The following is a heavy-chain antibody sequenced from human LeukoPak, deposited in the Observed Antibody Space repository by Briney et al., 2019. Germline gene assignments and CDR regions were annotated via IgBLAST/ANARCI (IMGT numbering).Heavy chain of an antibody. CDR2: IHHSGRT. Sequence: SETLSLTCAVSGYSISSGYFWGWVRQPPGGGLEGIGTIHHSGRTYYNPSLKSRVTISIDTSKNHFSLKLSSVTAADTAVYYCSGGDGPDDYWGQGTLVTVSS. V-gene: IGHV4-38-2*01. J-gene: IGHJ4*02. CDR1: GYSISSGYF. CDR3: SGGDGPDDY. D-gene: IGHD3-16*01.